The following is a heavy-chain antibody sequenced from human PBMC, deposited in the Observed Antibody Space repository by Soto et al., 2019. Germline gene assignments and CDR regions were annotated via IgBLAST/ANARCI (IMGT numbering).Heavy chain of an antibody. CDR1: GFTFGTNG. D-gene: IGHD3-9*01. Sequence: VGSLRLSCAASGFTFGTNGMTWVRQVPGKGLEWVSAISAGGTTTYYADPVKGRFTISRDNSRNMLYLQMDSLRAEHTAVYYCVNVRRDFAWLSDLDYFHYWGQGTQCTVSS. CDR3: VNVRRDFAWLSDLDYFHY. V-gene: IGHV3-23*01. CDR2: ISAGGTTT. J-gene: IGHJ4*02.